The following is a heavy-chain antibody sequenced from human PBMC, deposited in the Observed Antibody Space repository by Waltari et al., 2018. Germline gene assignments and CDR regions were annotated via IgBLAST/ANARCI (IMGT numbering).Heavy chain of an antibody. D-gene: IGHD6-19*01. CDR1: GFSVSSTY. J-gene: IGHJ4*02. V-gene: IGHV3-53*01. CDR2: IYTSGST. CDR3: ARDRKYYSSGWSVIFDY. Sequence: EVQLVESGGGLIQPGGSLRLSCAASGFSVSSTYMSCVRQAPGKGLELVSVIYTSGSTDYADSVKGRFTISRDDSKNTLFLQMNNLRAEDTAVYYCARDRKYYSSGWSVIFDYWGQGTLVTVSS.